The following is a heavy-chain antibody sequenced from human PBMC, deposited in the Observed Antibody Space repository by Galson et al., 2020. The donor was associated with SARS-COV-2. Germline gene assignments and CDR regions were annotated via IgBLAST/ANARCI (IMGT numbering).Heavy chain of an antibody. CDR3: AFSYYYDSSGYLSGYYYGMDV. Sequence: GESLKISCAASGFTFDDYTMHWVRQAPGKGLEWVSLISWDGGSTYYADSVKGRFTISRDNSKNSLYLQMNSLRTEDTALYYCAFSYYYDSSGYLSGYYYGMDVWGQGTTVTVSS. CDR1: GFTFDDYT. D-gene: IGHD3-22*01. V-gene: IGHV3-43*01. CDR2: ISWDGGST. J-gene: IGHJ6*02.